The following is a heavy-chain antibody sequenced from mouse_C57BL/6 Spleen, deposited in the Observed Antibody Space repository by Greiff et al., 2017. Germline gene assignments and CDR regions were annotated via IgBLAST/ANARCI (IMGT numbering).Heavy chain of an antibody. CDR3: ARYTVRGAMDY. Sequence: EVQLQESGGGLVQPGGSLSLSCAASGFTFTDYYMSWVRQPPGKALEWLGFIRNKANGYTTEYSASVKGRFTISRDNSQSILYLQMNALRAEDSATYYCARYTVRGAMDYWGQGTSVTVSS. CDR2: IRNKANGYTT. J-gene: IGHJ4*01. CDR1: GFTFTDYY. V-gene: IGHV7-3*01.